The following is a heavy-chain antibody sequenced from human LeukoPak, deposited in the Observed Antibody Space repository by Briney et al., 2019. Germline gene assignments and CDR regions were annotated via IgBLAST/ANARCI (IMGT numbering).Heavy chain of an antibody. J-gene: IGHJ4*02. V-gene: IGHV3-23*01. CDR2: ISGSGGST. Sequence: PGGSLRLSCAASGFTFSSYAMSWVRQAPGKGLEWVSAISGSGGSTYYADTVKGRFTISRDNSRNTLYLQMNSLRAEDTAVYYCAKTGGIVVVPSANDYWGQGTLVTVSS. CDR1: GFTFSSYA. CDR3: AKTGGIVVVPSANDY. D-gene: IGHD2-2*01.